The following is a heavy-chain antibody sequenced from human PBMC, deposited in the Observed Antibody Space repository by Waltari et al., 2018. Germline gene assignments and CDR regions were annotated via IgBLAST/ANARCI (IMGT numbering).Heavy chain of an antibody. CDR2: TTNGNSHL. V-gene: IGHV3-21*03. Sequence: EVQLVESGGGLVKPGGSLRIPCAASGFTSRDFGMSWVRRAPGKGLEWVSSTTNGNSHLYYADSVRGRFTVSIDNAKNSLYLQMNNLRAEDTAVYYCARALTTPNDYWGQGTLVTVSS. CDR3: ARALTTPNDY. J-gene: IGHJ4*02. CDR1: GFTSRDFG. D-gene: IGHD4-17*01.